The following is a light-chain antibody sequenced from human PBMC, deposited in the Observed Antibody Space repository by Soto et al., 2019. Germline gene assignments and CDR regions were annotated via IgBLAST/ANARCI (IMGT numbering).Light chain of an antibody. V-gene: IGKV3-20*01. Sequence: VMTQSPGTLSVSLGERATLSCRASQSVSIHLAWYQQKPGQAPRLLIYDTSTRATGIPARFSGSGSGTDFTLTISRLEPEDFAVYYCQQYGSSLGVTFGGGTKVDIK. J-gene: IGKJ4*01. CDR1: QSVSIH. CDR2: DTS. CDR3: QQYGSSLGVT.